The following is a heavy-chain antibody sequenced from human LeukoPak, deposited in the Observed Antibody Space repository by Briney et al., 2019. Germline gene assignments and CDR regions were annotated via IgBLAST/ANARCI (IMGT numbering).Heavy chain of an antibody. Sequence: SETLSLTCTVSGGSISSYYWSWIRQPPGKGLEWIGYIYYSGSTNYNPSLKSRVTISVDTSKNQFSLKLGSVTAADTAVYYCARVENWGYAFDIWGQGTMVTVSS. J-gene: IGHJ3*02. V-gene: IGHV4-59*01. CDR2: IYYSGST. D-gene: IGHD7-27*01. CDR1: GGSISSYY. CDR3: ARVENWGYAFDI.